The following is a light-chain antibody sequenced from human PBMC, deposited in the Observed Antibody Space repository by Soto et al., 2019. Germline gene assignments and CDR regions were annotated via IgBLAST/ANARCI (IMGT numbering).Light chain of an antibody. J-gene: IGKJ1*01. CDR2: DAS. Sequence: DIQMTQSPSTLSASVGDRVTITCRASQSISSWLAWYQQKPGKAPKLLIYDASSLESGVPSRFSGSGSGTEFTLTISSLQHDDFATYYCQQYNSYSGFGQGTKVEIK. V-gene: IGKV1-5*01. CDR1: QSISSW. CDR3: QQYNSYSG.